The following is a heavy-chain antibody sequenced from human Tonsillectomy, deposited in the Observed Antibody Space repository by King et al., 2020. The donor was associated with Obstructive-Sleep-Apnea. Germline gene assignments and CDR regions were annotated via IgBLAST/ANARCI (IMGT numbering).Heavy chain of an antibody. J-gene: IGHJ4*02. CDR3: ARDVQIAARGN. D-gene: IGHD6-6*01. V-gene: IGHV3-66*01. CDR1: GFTVSINY. Sequence: VQLVQSGGGLVQPGGSLRLSCAASGFTVSINYVSWVRQAPGKGLEWVSVIYSGGSTYYADSVKGRVTISRDNSKNTLYLQMDSLRAEDTAVYYCARDVQIAARGNWGQGTLVTVSS. CDR2: IYSGGST.